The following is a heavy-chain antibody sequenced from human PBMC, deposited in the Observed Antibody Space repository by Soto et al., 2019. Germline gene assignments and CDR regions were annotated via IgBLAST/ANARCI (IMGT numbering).Heavy chain of an antibody. J-gene: IGHJ5*02. Sequence: QVQLVESGGGVVQPGRSLRLSCAASGFTFSSYAMHWVRQAPGKGLEWVAVISYDGSNKYYADSVKGRFTISRDNSKNTLYLQMNSLRAEDTAVYYCARDLVDSSSWYTGGIRFDPWGQGTLVTVSS. D-gene: IGHD6-13*01. CDR3: ARDLVDSSSWYTGGIRFDP. CDR2: ISYDGSNK. V-gene: IGHV3-30-3*01. CDR1: GFTFSSYA.